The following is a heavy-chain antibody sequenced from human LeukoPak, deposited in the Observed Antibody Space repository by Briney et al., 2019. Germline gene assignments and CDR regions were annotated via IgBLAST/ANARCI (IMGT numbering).Heavy chain of an antibody. CDR2: INPNSGGT. CDR3: ARSVWEYSSGWYNWFDP. J-gene: IGHJ5*02. V-gene: IGHV1-2*02. Sequence: ASVKVSCKASGYTFTGYYMHWVRQAPGQGLEWMGWINPNSGGTNYAQKFQGRVTTTRDTSISTAYMELRSLRSEDTAVYYCARSVWEYSSGWYNWFDPWGQGTLVTVSS. CDR1: GYTFTGYY. D-gene: IGHD6-19*01.